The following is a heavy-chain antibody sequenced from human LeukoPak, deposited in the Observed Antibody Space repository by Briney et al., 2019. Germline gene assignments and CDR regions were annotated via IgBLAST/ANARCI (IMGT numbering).Heavy chain of an antibody. J-gene: IGHJ5*02. Sequence: ASVKVSCKPSGYTFTTYGITWVRQAPGQGLEWMGWISAYNGNTNYAQKFQGRVTMTTDTSASTAYMELRSLRSDDMAVYYCARDLIAVRPGWFDPWGQGTLVTVSS. CDR3: ARDLIAVRPGWFDP. V-gene: IGHV1-18*03. CDR2: ISAYNGNT. CDR1: GYTFTTYG. D-gene: IGHD6-6*01.